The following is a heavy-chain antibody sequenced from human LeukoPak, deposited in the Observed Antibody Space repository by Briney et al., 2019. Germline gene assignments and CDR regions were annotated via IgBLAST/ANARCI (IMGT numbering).Heavy chain of an antibody. CDR1: GFTFSSYS. Sequence: GGSLRLSCAASGFTFSSYSMNWVRQAPGKGLEWVSSITSGSSYIYYADSVKGRFTISRDNAKSSLFLQMNSLRAEDTAVYYCAREDCGGDCCRFDHWGQGTLVTVSS. J-gene: IGHJ4*02. CDR2: ITSGSSYI. D-gene: IGHD2-21*02. V-gene: IGHV3-21*01. CDR3: AREDCGGDCCRFDH.